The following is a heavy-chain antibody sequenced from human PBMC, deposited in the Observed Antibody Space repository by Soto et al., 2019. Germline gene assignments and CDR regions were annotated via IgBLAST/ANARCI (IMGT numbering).Heavy chain of an antibody. CDR1: GFTFSSYW. CDR3: ARSDRYCSGGSCYSLAFDI. D-gene: IGHD2-15*01. Sequence: PGGSLRLSCAASGFTFSSYWMHWVRQAPGKGLVWVSRINSDGSSTSYADSVKGRFTISRDNAKNTLYLQMNSLRAEDTAVYYCARSDRYCSGGSCYSLAFDIWGQGTMVTVSS. J-gene: IGHJ3*02. CDR2: INSDGSST. V-gene: IGHV3-74*01.